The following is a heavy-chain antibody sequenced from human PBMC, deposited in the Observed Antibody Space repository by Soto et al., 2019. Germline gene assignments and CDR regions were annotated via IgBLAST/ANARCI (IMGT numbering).Heavy chain of an antibody. CDR3: ARDRGSYGMDV. Sequence: QVQLQESGPGLVKPSQTLSLPCTVSGDSISVGYYWSWIRQHPGKCLEWIGNVSPSGTTYYNQSLKSRVSISTDTSNIQFSREVSAVTAADTSVYYCARDRGSYGMDVWGQGTTVTVSS. J-gene: IGHJ6*02. CDR2: VSPSGTT. V-gene: IGHV4-31*03. CDR1: GDSISVGYY.